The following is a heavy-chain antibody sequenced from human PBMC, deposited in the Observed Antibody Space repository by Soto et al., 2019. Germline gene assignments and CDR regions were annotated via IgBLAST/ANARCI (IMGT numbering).Heavy chain of an antibody. CDR1: GGTFSSYA. CDR2: IIPIFGTV. J-gene: IGHJ6*02. V-gene: IGHV1-69*13. Sequence: ASVKVSCKASGGTFSSYAISWVRQAPGQGLEWMGGIIPIFGTVNYAQKFQGRVTITADESTSTAYMELSSLRSEDTAVYYCARPSLTYYYGSGSSEYYYGMVVWGQGTTVTVSS. D-gene: IGHD3-10*01. CDR3: ARPSLTYYYGSGSSEYYYGMVV.